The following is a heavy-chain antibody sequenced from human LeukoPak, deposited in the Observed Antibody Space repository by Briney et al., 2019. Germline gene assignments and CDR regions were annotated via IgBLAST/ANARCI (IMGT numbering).Heavy chain of an antibody. CDR2: ISAYNGNT. D-gene: IGHD3-22*01. CDR3: ARVNLRMIVVVIPEYYFDY. V-gene: IGHV1-18*01. J-gene: IGHJ4*02. Sequence: GASVKVSCKASSYTFTNYAFTWVRQAPGQGLEWMGWISAYNGNTNYAQKLQGRVTMTTDTSTSTAYMELRSLRSDDTAVYYCARVNLRMIVVVIPEYYFDYWGQGTLVTVSS. CDR1: SYTFTNYA.